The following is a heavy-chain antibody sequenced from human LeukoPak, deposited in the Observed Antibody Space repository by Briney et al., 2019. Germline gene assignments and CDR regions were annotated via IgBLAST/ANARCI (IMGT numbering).Heavy chain of an antibody. V-gene: IGHV4-61*02. J-gene: IGHJ4*02. CDR1: GGSISSGSYY. CDR3: ARALDAVTSYYFDY. D-gene: IGHD4-17*01. CDR2: IYTSGST. Sequence: SEPLSLTCTVSGGSISSGSYYWSWIRQPAGKGLEWIGRIYTSGSTNYNPSLKSRVTISVDTSKNQFSLKLSSVTAADTAVYYCARALDAVTSYYFDYWGQGTLVTVSS.